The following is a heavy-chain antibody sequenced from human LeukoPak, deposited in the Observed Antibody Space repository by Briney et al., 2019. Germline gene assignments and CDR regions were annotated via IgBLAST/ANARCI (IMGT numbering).Heavy chain of an antibody. CDR2: IYPGDSDV. V-gene: IGHV5-51*01. CDR3: AREHWGLGDY. Sequence: GESLKISCKSSGDIFTNYWIAWVRQMPGKGLEWMGIIYPGDSDVKYNPSFQGRVTISADNSINTAYLQWSSLRASDTAMYYCAREHWGLGDYWGQGTLVTVSS. CDR1: GDIFTNYW. J-gene: IGHJ4*02. D-gene: IGHD7-27*01.